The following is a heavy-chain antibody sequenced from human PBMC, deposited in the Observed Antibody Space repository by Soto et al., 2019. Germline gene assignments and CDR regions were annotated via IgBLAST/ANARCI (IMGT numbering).Heavy chain of an antibody. CDR3: AKDNGGYYDSSGNFEH. J-gene: IGHJ4*01. Sequence: PGGSLRLSCAASGFRLDDYAMHWVRQVPGKGLEWVSGISWNSGSLGYGDSVKGRFTISRDNAKNSLYLQMNGLRPEDTAFYYCAKDNGGYYDSSGNFEHWGQGPLVSVSS. CDR1: GFRLDDYA. V-gene: IGHV3-9*01. D-gene: IGHD3-22*01. CDR2: ISWNSGSL.